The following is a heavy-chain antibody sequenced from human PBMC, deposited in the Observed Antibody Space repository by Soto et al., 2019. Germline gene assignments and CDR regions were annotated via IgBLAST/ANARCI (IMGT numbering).Heavy chain of an antibody. CDR3: GGYRGWLFDY. D-gene: IGHD5-12*01. V-gene: IGHV3-7*05. J-gene: IGHJ4*02. Sequence: EVHLVESGGDLVQPGGSLRLSCAASGFTFSAYWMQWVRQAPGKGLEWVAIIKQDGSEKYYVDSVTGRFTISRDNAKNSLYLQMSSLRAEDTAMYYCGGYRGWLFDYWGQGTLVTVSS. CDR2: IKQDGSEK. CDR1: GFTFSAYW.